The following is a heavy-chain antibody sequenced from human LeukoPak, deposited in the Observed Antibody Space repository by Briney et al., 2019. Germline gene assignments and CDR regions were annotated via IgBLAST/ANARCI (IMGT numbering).Heavy chain of an antibody. Sequence: PGRSLRLSCATSGFTFSRYAMQWVRQAPGKGLEWVAVISSDGNLIFYADSVKGRFTISRDNSKNTVYLQMNSLRAEDTAVFYCAREEYDYAQGALDVWGQGTTVSVSS. CDR1: GFTFSRYA. CDR3: AREEYDYAQGALDV. J-gene: IGHJ6*02. CDR2: ISSDGNLI. V-gene: IGHV3-30*04. D-gene: IGHD4/OR15-4a*01.